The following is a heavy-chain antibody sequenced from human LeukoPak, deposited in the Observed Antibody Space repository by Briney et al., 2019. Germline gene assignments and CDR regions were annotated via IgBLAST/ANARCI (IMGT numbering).Heavy chain of an antibody. J-gene: IGHJ6*02. CDR1: GNSISNYA. CDR3: TTRACHAGGCSSSFYYYYGLHF. V-gene: IGHV1-69*01. CDR2: IIPIFGTA. D-gene: IGHD3-16*01. Sequence: ASVKASCKASGNSISNYAVSWVRQAPGQGFEWMGGIIPIFGTADYAQKFQGRVTITADQSTSTTYMALSSLKSEDTATYYCTTRACHAGGCSSSFYYYYGLHFWGQGTTVSVSS.